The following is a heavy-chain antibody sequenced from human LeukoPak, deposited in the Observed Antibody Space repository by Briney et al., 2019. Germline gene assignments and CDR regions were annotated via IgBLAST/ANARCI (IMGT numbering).Heavy chain of an antibody. Sequence: GGSLRLSCAASGFTFSSYAMHWVRQAPGKGLEWVAVISYDGSNKYYADSVKGRFTISRDNSKNTLYLQMNSLRAEDTAVYCCARDRMGAGDYVPYYYYGMDVWGQGTTVTVSS. CDR3: ARDRMGAGDYVPYYYYGMDV. D-gene: IGHD4-17*01. CDR1: GFTFSSYA. J-gene: IGHJ6*02. V-gene: IGHV3-30-3*01. CDR2: ISYDGSNK.